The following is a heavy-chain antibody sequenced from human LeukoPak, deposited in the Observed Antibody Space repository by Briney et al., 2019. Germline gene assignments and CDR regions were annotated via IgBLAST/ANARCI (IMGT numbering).Heavy chain of an antibody. CDR1: GFTLSSYA. J-gene: IGHJ4*02. D-gene: IGHD3-10*01. CDR3: AKATADMVRGVRHFDY. V-gene: IGHV3-23*01. Sequence: PGGSLRLSCEASGFTLSSYAMSWVRQAPGKGLEWVSAISGSGGCTYYADSVKGRFTISRDNSKNTLYLQMNSLRAEDTAVYYCAKATADMVRGVRHFDYWGQGTLVTVSS. CDR2: ISGSGGCT.